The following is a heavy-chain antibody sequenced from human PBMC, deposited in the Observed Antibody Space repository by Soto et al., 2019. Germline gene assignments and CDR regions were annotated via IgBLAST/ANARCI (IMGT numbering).Heavy chain of an antibody. Sequence: QITLKESGPTLVKPTQSLTLTCTFSGFSLSTSGVGVGWVRQPPGKALEWLALIYWNDDKRYSPSLKSRLTITKDTSKNRVVLTMTSMDPVDTATYFYALVGYSIWGTWGQGTLVTVGS. CDR2: IYWNDDK. CDR1: GFSLSTSGVG. J-gene: IGHJ5*02. D-gene: IGHD5-12*01. V-gene: IGHV2-5*01. CDR3: ALVGYSIWGT.